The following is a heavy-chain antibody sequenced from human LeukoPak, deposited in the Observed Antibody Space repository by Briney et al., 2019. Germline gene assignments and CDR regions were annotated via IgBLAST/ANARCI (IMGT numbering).Heavy chain of an antibody. D-gene: IGHD6-19*01. V-gene: IGHV3-23*01. CDR3: AKRTKSGWSTDAFDI. CDR2: ITGSGGST. Sequence: GGSLRLSCAASGITFSTYAMSWVRQAPGKGLEWVSSITGSGGSTYYADSVKGRFTISRDNSKNTLYPQMNSLRAEDTAVYYCAKRTKSGWSTDAFDIWGQGTKVTVSS. J-gene: IGHJ3*02. CDR1: GITFSTYA.